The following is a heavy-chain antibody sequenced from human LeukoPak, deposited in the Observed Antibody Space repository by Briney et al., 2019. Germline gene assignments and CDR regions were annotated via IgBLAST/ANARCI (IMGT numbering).Heavy chain of an antibody. CDR1: GFTFSSYA. J-gene: IGHJ4*02. D-gene: IGHD6-19*01. V-gene: IGHV3-30-3*01. Sequence: GGSLRLSCAASGFTFSSYAMHWVRQAPGKGLEWVAVISYDGSNKFYADSVKGRFTISRDNSKNTLYLQMNSLRAEDTAVYYCARVIGMGIAVGPGKYWGQGTLVTVSS. CDR2: ISYDGSNK. CDR3: ARVIGMGIAVGPGKY.